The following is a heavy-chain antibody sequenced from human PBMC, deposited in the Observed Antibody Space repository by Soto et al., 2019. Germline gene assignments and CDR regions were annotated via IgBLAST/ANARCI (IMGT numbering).Heavy chain of an antibody. CDR1: GGSVSSGSYY. V-gene: IGHV4-61*01. J-gene: IGHJ4*02. CDR2: IYYSGST. D-gene: IGHD6-19*01. Sequence: QVQLQESGPGLVKPSETLSLTCTVSGGSVSSGSYYWSWIRQPPGKGLEWIGYIYYSGSTNYNPSLKSRVXIXGXXSKNQFSLKLSSVTAADTAVYYCASYSSGWYAGSYWGQGTLVTVSS. CDR3: ASYSSGWYAGSY.